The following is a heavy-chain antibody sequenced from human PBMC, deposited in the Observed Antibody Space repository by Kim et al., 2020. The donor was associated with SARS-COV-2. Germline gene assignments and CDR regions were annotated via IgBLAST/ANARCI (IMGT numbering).Heavy chain of an antibody. Sequence: GGSLRLSCAASGFTFSNYAMSWVRQAPGKGLEWVSAISANGATTYYADSMKGRLTISRDNSKNILYLQINSLRAEDTAVYYCAKDLNQWPTSPFDNWGQGTLVSVSP. CDR1: GFTFSNYA. J-gene: IGHJ4*02. V-gene: IGHV3-23*01. CDR3: AKDLNQWPTSPFDN. D-gene: IGHD6-19*01. CDR2: ISANGATT.